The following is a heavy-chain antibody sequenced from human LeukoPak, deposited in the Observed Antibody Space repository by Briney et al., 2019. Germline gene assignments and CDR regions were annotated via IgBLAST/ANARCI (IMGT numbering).Heavy chain of an antibody. D-gene: IGHD3-16*01. CDR2: INPNNGLT. CDR1: GYSFTGYF. V-gene: IGHV1-2*02. J-gene: IGHJ4*02. CDR3: ARAWGSLYYFDH. Sequence: ASVKVSCKASGYSFTGYFLHWVRQAPGQGLEWMGWINPNNGLTNYTQKFKGRVTMTRDTSSATGYMELNRLTSDDTAVFYCARAWGSLYYFDHWSQGTLVTVSS.